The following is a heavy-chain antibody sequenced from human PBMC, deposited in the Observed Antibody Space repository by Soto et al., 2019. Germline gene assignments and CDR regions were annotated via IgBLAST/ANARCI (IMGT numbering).Heavy chain of an antibody. CDR2: IYSGGKT. V-gene: IGHV3-53*01. CDR3: TRDAPGERPYYFYYYGMDV. J-gene: IGHJ6*02. Sequence: QLVESGGGLIQPGESLTLSCAASGLSVSTNFMSWVRQAPGKGLEWLAVIYSGGKTFYADSVKGRFTISKDNSKNTLSLQMNSLRAEDTAVYYCTRDAPGERPYYFYYYGMDVWGQGTTVTVSS. CDR1: GLSVSTNF.